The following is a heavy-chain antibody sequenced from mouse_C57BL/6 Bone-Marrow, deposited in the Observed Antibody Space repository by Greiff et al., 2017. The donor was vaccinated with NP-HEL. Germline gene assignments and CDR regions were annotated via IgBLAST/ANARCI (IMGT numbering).Heavy chain of an antibody. CDR1: GYAFTNYL. CDR2: INPGSGGT. J-gene: IGHJ1*03. Sequence: QVQLQQSGAELVRPGTSVKVSCKASGYAFTNYLIEWVKQRPGQGLEWIGVINPGSGGTNYNEKFKGKATLTADRSSSTDYMQLSSLTSEDSAVYFCARNSNYVGWYFDVWGTGTTVTVSS. V-gene: IGHV1-54*01. D-gene: IGHD2-5*01. CDR3: ARNSNYVGWYFDV.